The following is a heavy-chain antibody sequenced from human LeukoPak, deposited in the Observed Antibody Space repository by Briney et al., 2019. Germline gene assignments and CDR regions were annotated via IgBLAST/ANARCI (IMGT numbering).Heavy chain of an antibody. J-gene: IGHJ4*02. Sequence: GGSLRLSCAASGFTFGNYAMTWVRQAPGKGLEWVSAISGSGDSTFNADSVKGRFTISRDNSKNTLYLQMNSLRAEDTALYYCATSTVAKYDYWGQGTLVAVSS. CDR3: ATSTVAKYDY. D-gene: IGHD4-11*01. V-gene: IGHV3-23*01. CDR2: ISGSGDST. CDR1: GFTFGNYA.